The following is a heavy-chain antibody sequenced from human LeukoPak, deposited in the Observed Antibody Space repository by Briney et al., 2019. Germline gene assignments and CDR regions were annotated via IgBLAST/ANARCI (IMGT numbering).Heavy chain of an antibody. CDR2: IRSKAYGGTT. CDR3: TRGGIQLSKTDFDY. D-gene: IGHD5-18*01. Sequence: GGSLRLSCTASGFTFGDYAMSWFRQAPGKGLEWVGFIRSKAYGGTTEYAASVKGRFTISRDDSKSIAYLQMNSLKTEDTAMYYCTRGGIQLSKTDFDYWGQGTLVTVSS. J-gene: IGHJ4*02. V-gene: IGHV3-49*03. CDR1: GFTFGDYA.